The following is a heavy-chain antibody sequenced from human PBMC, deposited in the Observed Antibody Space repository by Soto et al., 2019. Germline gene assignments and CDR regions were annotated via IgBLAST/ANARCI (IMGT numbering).Heavy chain of an antibody. CDR2: IYYSGST. V-gene: IGHV4-61*01. Sequence: PSVPLSLTCTVSDGSGSSGSYYWSWIRQPPGKGLEWIGYIYYSGSTNYNPSLKSRVTISVDTSKNQFSLKLNSVTAADTAVYYCASRHSSPYFDYWGQGTLVTVSS. D-gene: IGHD6-13*01. CDR3: ASRHSSPYFDY. J-gene: IGHJ4*02. CDR1: DGSGSSGSYY.